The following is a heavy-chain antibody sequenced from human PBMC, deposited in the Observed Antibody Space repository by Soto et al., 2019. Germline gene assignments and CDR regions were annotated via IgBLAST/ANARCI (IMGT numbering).Heavy chain of an antibody. CDR1: GFTFSSYG. Sequence: GGSLRLSCAASGFTFSSYGMHWVRQAPGKGQEWVAGISYDGSNKYYADSVKGRFTISRDNSKNTLYLQMNSLRAEDTAVYYCAKDQAKLVVEPWPYYYYGMDVWGQGTTVTVSS. V-gene: IGHV3-30*18. CDR3: AKDQAKLVVEPWPYYYYGMDV. D-gene: IGHD1-1*01. J-gene: IGHJ6*02. CDR2: ISYDGSNK.